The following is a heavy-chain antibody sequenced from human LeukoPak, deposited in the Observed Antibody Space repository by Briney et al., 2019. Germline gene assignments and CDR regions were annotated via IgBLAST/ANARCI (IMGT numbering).Heavy chain of an antibody. CDR3: AKDRSSGWYPYYFDY. Sequence: PGGSLRLSCAASGFTFSSYSMNWVRQAPGKGLEWVSSISSSSSYIYYADSVKGRFTISRDNAKNSLYLQMNSLRAEDTAVYYCAKDRSSGWYPYYFDYWGQGTLVTVSS. J-gene: IGHJ4*02. D-gene: IGHD6-13*01. CDR1: GFTFSSYS. CDR2: ISSSSSYI. V-gene: IGHV3-21*04.